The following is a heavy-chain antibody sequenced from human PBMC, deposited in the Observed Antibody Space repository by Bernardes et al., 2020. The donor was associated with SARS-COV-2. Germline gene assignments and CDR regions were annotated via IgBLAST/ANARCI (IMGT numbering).Heavy chain of an antibody. CDR3: ANNRNDYDFWSGYYYPYYFDY. CDR2: ISGSGGST. V-gene: IGHV3-23*01. J-gene: IGHJ4*02. Sequence: GSLRLSCAASGFTFSSYAMSWVRQAPGKGLEWVSAISGSGGSTYYADSVKGRFTISRDNSKNTLYLQMNSLRAEDTAVYYCANNRNDYDFWSGYYYPYYFDYWGQGTLVTVSS. CDR1: GFTFSSYA. D-gene: IGHD3-3*01.